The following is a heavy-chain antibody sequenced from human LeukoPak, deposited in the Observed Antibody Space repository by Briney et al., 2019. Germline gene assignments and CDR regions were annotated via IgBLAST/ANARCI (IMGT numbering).Heavy chain of an antibody. D-gene: IGHD3-3*01. CDR2: TYYRSKWYN. CDR1: GDSVSSNSAA. J-gene: IGHJ4*02. CDR3: AREPYYDFWSGYLNY. Sequence: SQTLSLTCAISGDSVSSNSAAWNWVRQSPSRGLEWLGRTYYRSKWYNDYAVSVKSRITINPYTSKNQFSLQLNSVTPEDTAVYYCAREPYYDFWSGYLNYWGQGTLVTVSS. V-gene: IGHV6-1*01.